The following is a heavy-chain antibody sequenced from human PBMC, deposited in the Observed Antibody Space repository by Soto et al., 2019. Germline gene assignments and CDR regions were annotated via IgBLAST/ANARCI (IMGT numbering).Heavy chain of an antibody. CDR1: GFTFSSYA. J-gene: IGHJ4*02. CDR2: ISGSGGST. D-gene: IGHD3-22*01. CDR3: AGPWRYYDSSAHTPYVYY. Sequence: GGSLRLSCAASGFTFSSYAMSWVRQAPGKGLEWVSAISGSGGSTYYADSVKGRFTISRDNSKNTLYLQMNSLRAEDTAVYYCAGPWRYYDSSAHTPYVYYWGQGTLVTVSS. V-gene: IGHV3-23*01.